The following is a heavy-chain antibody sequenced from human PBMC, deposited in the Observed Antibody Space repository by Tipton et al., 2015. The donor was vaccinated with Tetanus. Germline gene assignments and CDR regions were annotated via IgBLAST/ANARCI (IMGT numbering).Heavy chain of an antibody. V-gene: IGHV3-9*01. D-gene: IGHD1/OR15-1a*01. CDR2: ISWNSGRI. Sequence: SLRLSCAASGFTFDDYAMHWVRRAPGKGLEWVSGISWNSGRIAYADSVKGRFTISRDNAKNSLYVQMDSLRAEDTAIYYCASGNTFDYWGQGTLVTVSS. CDR3: ASGNTFDY. J-gene: IGHJ4*02. CDR1: GFTFDDYA.